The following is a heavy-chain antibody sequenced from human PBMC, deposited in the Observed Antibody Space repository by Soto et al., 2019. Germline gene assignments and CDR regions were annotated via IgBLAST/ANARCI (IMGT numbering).Heavy chain of an antibody. J-gene: IGHJ4*02. CDR1: EFSFDDYA. CDR2: ITYTGVST. V-gene: IGHV3-23*01. D-gene: IGHD6-13*01. CDR3: AKASVWYPYFDS. Sequence: PGGSLGLSCAASEFSFDDYAMSWVRQAPGKGLEWVSSITYTGVSTYYVDSVKGRFTISRDNSKDTLYLQMNSLRAEDTAIYYCAKASVWYPYFDSWGQGTLVTVSS.